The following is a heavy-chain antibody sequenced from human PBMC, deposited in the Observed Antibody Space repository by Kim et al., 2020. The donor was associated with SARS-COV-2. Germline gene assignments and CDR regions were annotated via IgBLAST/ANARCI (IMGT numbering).Heavy chain of an antibody. CDR1: GFTFSTYS. Sequence: GGSLRLSCAASGFTFSTYSMNWVRQAPGKGLEWVSYISSSGYTIYYADSVKGRFTISRDNAKNSLYLQMNSLRDEDTAVYYCARDPSYYYDNWGQGTLVTVSS. CDR3: ARDPSYYYDN. V-gene: IGHV3-48*02. J-gene: IGHJ4*02. CDR2: ISSSGYTI. D-gene: IGHD2-21*01.